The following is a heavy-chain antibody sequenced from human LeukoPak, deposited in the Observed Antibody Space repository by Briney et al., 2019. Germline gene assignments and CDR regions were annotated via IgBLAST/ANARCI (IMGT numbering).Heavy chain of an antibody. CDR1: GGSISSDNYY. D-gene: IGHD6-13*01. J-gene: IGHJ4*02. CDR3: ARRMPSGTVDY. CDR2: IYYSGST. V-gene: IGHV4-61*03. Sequence: SETLSLTCTVSGGSISSDNYYWSWIRQPPGKGLEWIGYIYYSGSTNYNPSLKSRVSISIDTSKNHFSLKLSSVTAADTAVYYCARRMPSGTVDYWGQGTLVTVSS.